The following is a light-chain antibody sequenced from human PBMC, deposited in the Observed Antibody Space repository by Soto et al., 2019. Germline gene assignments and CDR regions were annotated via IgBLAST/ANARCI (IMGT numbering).Light chain of an antibody. J-gene: IGKJ1*01. CDR3: QHYNNWPPWT. CDR1: QSVRSN. CDR2: GAS. V-gene: IGKV3-15*01. Sequence: EIVVTQSAATLSVSPGERVTLSCRASQSVRSNLAWYQQKPGQAPRLLIYGASTRATGLPARFSGSGSGTDFTLTISSLQSEDFAVYYCQHYNNWPPWTFGQRTKVDVK.